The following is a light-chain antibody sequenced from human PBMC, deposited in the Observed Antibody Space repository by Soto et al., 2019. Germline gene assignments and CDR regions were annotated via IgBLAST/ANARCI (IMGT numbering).Light chain of an antibody. CDR1: QIISSY. CDR2: AAS. V-gene: IGKV1-39*01. CDR3: QQSYSTPVT. J-gene: IGKJ5*01. Sequence: DIQMTQSPSSLCASVGDRVTITCRASQIISSYLNWYQQKPGKAPKLLIYAASSLQSGVPSRFSGSGSGTDFTLTISSLQPEDFATYYCQQSYSTPVTFGQGTRLEIK.